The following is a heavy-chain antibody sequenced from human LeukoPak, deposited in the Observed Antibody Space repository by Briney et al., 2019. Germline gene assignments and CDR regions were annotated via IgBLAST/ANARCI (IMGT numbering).Heavy chain of an antibody. V-gene: IGHV1-69*13. CDR3: ARASDYYDSSGYFLY. CDR2: IIPIFGTA. D-gene: IGHD3-22*01. CDR1: GGTFSSYA. J-gene: IGHJ4*02. Sequence: SVKVSCKASGGTFSSYAISWVRQAPGRGLEWMGGIIPIFGTANYAQKFQGRVTITADESTSTAYMELSSLRSEDTAVYYCARASDYYDSSGYFLYWGQGTLVTVSS.